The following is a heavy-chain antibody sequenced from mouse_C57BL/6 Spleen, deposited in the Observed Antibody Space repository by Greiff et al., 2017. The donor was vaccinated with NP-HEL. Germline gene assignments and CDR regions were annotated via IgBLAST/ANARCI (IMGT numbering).Heavy chain of an antibody. CDR3: AKENAMDY. V-gene: IGHV3-6*01. CDR2: ISYDGSN. Sequence: ESGPGLVKPSQSLSLSCSVTGYSITSGYYWNWIRQFPGNKLEWTGYISYDGSNNYNPSLKNRISITRDTTKNQLFLKLNAVTTEDTATYDCAKENAMDYWGQGTSVTVSS. CDR1: GYSITSGYY. J-gene: IGHJ4*01.